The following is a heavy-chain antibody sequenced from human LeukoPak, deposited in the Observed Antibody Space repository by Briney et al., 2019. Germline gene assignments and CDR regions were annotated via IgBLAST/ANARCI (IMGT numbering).Heavy chain of an antibody. Sequence: ASVKVSCKASGYTFTSYGISWVRQAPGQGLEWMGWISAYNGNTNYAQKLQGRVTMTTDTSTSTAYMELRSVRSDDTAVYYCARAPSSLYYYYYGMDVWGQGTTVTVSS. CDR3: ARAPSSLYYYYYGMDV. CDR1: GYTFTSYG. D-gene: IGHD3-10*01. CDR2: ISAYNGNT. J-gene: IGHJ6*02. V-gene: IGHV1-18*01.